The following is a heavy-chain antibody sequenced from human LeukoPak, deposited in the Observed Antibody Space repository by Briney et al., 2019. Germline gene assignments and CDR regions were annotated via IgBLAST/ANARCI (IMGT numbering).Heavy chain of an antibody. V-gene: IGHV4-39*01. Sequence: SETLSLTCTVSGGTISSSSYYWGWIRQPPEKGLGWIGSIYYSGSTYYNPSPKSRVTISVDTSKNQFSLKMSSVTAADTAVYYCARLSIMITFGGVNGFDYWGQGTLVTVSS. CDR2: IYYSGST. D-gene: IGHD3-16*01. CDR1: GGTISSSSYY. J-gene: IGHJ4*02. CDR3: ARLSIMITFGGVNGFDY.